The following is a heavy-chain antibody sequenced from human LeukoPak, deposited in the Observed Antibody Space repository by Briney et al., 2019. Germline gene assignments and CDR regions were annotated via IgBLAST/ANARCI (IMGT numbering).Heavy chain of an antibody. Sequence: GGSLRLSCAASGFTFSSYGMHWVRQAPGKGLEWVAVISYDGSNKYYADSVKGRFTISRDNSKNTLYLQVNSLRAEDTAVYYCAKDIGDNWNWDYYYYGMDVWGQGTTVTVSS. CDR2: ISYDGSNK. D-gene: IGHD1-7*01. CDR1: GFTFSSYG. CDR3: AKDIGDNWNWDYYYYGMDV. J-gene: IGHJ6*02. V-gene: IGHV3-30*18.